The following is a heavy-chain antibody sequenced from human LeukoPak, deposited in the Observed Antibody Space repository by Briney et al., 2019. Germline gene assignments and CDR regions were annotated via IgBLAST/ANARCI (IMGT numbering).Heavy chain of an antibody. Sequence: ASVKVSCKASGYTFTSYDINWVRQATGQGLEWMGWMNPNSGNTGYAQKFQGRVTMTRNTSISTAYMELSSLRSEVTAVYYCARVGKLLWFGDYGMDVWGQGTTVTVSS. V-gene: IGHV1-8*01. J-gene: IGHJ6*02. CDR3: ARVGKLLWFGDYGMDV. CDR2: MNPNSGNT. D-gene: IGHD3-10*01. CDR1: GYTFTSYD.